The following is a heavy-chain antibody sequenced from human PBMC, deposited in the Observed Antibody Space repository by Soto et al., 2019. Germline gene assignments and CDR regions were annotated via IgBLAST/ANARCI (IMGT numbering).Heavy chain of an antibody. CDR2: ISSSGSTI. J-gene: IGHJ6*02. V-gene: IGHV3-48*03. CDR3: ARESRFLEWLFMSGMDV. CDR1: GFTFSSYE. D-gene: IGHD3-3*01. Sequence: PGGSLRLSCAASGFTFSSYEMNWVRQAPGKGLEWVSYISSSGSTIYYADSVKGRFTISRDNAKNSLYLQMNSLRAEDTAVYYCARESRFLEWLFMSGMDVWGQGTTVTVSS.